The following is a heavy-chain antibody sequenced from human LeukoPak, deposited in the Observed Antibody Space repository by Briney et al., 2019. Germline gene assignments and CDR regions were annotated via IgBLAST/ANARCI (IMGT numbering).Heavy chain of an antibody. D-gene: IGHD6-19*01. CDR1: GGSISSYY. CDR3: ARDLGMAGIAPVDY. J-gene: IGHJ4*02. CDR2: IYTSGST. V-gene: IGHV4-4*07. Sequence: SETLSLTCTVSGGSISSYYWSWIRQPAGKGLEWIGRIYTSGSTNYNPSLKSRVTISVDTSKNQFSLKVTSVTAADTAVYYCARDLGMAGIAPVDYWGQGTLVTVSS.